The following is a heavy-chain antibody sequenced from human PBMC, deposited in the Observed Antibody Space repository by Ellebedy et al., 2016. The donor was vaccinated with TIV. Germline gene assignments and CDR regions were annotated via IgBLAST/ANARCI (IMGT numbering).Heavy chain of an antibody. CDR3: ARDRDIVLMVYAIGGHDAFDI. D-gene: IGHD2-8*01. V-gene: IGHV1-18*01. J-gene: IGHJ3*02. CDR2: ISAYNGNT. Sequence: AASVKVSCKASGYTFTSYGISWVRQAPGQGLEWMGWISAYNGNTNYAQKLQGRVTMTTDTPTSTAYMELRSLRSDETAVYYCARDRDIVLMVYAIGGHDAFDIWGQGTMVTVSS. CDR1: GYTFTSYG.